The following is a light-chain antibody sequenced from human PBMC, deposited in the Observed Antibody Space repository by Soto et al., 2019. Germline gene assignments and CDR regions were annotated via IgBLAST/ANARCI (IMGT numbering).Light chain of an antibody. CDR3: QRFGTSPPWT. Sequence: DIVLKQSRGTLSLSPRERATLSCMASQSLRSSYLAWYQQTPGQAPRLLIYGTSIRATGIPDRFSGSGSGTDFTPTITRLEPEDFAVYYCQRFGTSPPWTFGQGTKVDIK. CDR1: QSLRSSY. J-gene: IGKJ1*01. V-gene: IGKV3-20*01. CDR2: GTS.